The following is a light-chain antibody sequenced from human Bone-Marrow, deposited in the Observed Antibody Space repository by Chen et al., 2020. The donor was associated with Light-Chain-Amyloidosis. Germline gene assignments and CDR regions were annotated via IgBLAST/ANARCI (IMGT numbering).Light chain of an antibody. CDR2: DDS. CDR3: QVWDRSSDRPV. CDR1: NLGSTM. J-gene: IGLJ3*02. Sequence: SYVLTQPSSVSVAPGQTATIAWGGNNLGSTMVHWYQQTPGQAPLLVVYDDSDRPSGIPERLSGSNSGNTATLTISRVEAGDEAAYYCQVWDRSSDRPVFGGGTKLTVL. V-gene: IGLV3-21*02.